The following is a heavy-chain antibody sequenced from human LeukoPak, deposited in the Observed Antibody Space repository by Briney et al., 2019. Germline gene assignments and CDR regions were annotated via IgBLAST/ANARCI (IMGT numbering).Heavy chain of an antibody. J-gene: IGHJ4*02. CDR2: IKSKTDGGTT. D-gene: IGHD5-12*01. CDR1: GFTFSNAW. Sequence: GGSLRLSCAASGFTFSNAWMSWVRQAPGKGLEWVGRIKSKTDGGTTDYAAPVKGRFTISRDDSKNTLYLQMNSLKTEDTAVYYCTTDQVDIVATTPFDYWGQGTLVTVSS. CDR3: TTDQVDIVATTPFDY. V-gene: IGHV3-15*01.